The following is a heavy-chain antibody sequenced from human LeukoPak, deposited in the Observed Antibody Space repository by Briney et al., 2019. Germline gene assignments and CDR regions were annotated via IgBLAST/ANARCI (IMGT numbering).Heavy chain of an antibody. J-gene: IGHJ5*02. V-gene: IGHV4-34*01. CDR2: INHSGST. CDR3: ARGVVAATSFNWFDP. CDR1: GDSFSGYY. Sequence: PSETLSLTCAVYGDSFSGYYWSWIRQSPGKGLEWIGEINHSGSTNDNPSLKSRVTIPVDTSKNQFSLKLRSVTAADTAVYYCARGVVAATSFNWFDPWGQGTLVTVSS. D-gene: IGHD2-15*01.